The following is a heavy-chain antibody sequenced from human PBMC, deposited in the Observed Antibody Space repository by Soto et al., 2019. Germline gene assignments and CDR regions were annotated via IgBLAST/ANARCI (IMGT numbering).Heavy chain of an antibody. CDR3: ARHEYSSGWRYFDY. CDR1: GYSFTSYW. J-gene: IGHJ4*02. D-gene: IGHD6-19*01. Sequence: GESLKISCKGSGYSFTSYWIGWVRQMPRKGLEWMGIIYPSDSDTRYSPSFQGHVTISADKSISTAYLQRSSLKASDTAMYYCARHEYSSGWRYFDYWGQGTLVTVSS. V-gene: IGHV5-51*01. CDR2: IYPSDSDT.